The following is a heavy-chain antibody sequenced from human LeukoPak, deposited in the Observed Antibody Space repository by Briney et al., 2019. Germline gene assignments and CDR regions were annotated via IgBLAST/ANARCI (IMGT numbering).Heavy chain of an antibody. D-gene: IGHD5-18*01. CDR2: IKKDGSQK. J-gene: IGHJ4*02. Sequence: PGGSLRLSCAASEFTFSNYWMSWVRQAPGKGLEWVANIKKDGSQKYYVDSVKGRFTISRDNAKNSLYLQMSSLRAEDTAVYYCARTQLWLSLDYWGQGTLVTVSS. CDR3: ARTQLWLSLDY. V-gene: IGHV3-7*03. CDR1: EFTFSNYW.